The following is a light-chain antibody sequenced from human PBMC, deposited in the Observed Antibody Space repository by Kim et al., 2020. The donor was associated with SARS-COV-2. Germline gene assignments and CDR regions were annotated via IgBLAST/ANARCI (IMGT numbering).Light chain of an antibody. V-gene: IGKV3-15*01. J-gene: IGKJ1*01. CDR1: QSVNSN. Sequence: EIVMTQSPATLSVSPGERATLSCRASQSVNSNLAWYQQKPGQAPRLLIYGASTRATGIPARFSGSGSGTDFILTISSLQSEDFAVYYCQQYQKWPRGTFGQGTKVEIK. CDR2: GAS. CDR3: QQYQKWPRGT.